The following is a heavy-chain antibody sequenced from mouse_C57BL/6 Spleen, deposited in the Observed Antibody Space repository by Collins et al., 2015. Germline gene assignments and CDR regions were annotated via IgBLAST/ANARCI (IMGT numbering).Heavy chain of an antibody. D-gene: IGHD2-2*01. CDR2: IGNKANGYTT. CDR3: AGSKHGYDGWFTY. J-gene: IGHJ3*01. Sequence: GGSLSLSCAASGFTFTDYYMSWVRQPPGKALEWLGFIGNKANGYTTEYSASVKGRFTISRDNSQSILYLQMNALRAEDSASYYCAGSKHGYDGWFTYWGQGTLVTVSA. CDR1: GFTFTDYY. V-gene: IGHV7-3*01.